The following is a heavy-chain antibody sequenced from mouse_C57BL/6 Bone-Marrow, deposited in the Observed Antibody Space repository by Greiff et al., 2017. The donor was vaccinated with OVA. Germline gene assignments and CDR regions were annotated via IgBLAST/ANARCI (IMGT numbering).Heavy chain of an antibody. J-gene: IGHJ3*01. Sequence: VQLQQSGGGLVKPGGSLKLSCAASGFTFSSYAMSWVRQTPEKRLEWVATISDGGSYTYYPDNVKGRFPISRDNAKNNLYLQMSHLKSEDTAMYYCAGLQTAQATPAWFAYWGQGTLVTVSA. CDR2: ISDGGSYT. CDR3: AGLQTAQATPAWFAY. D-gene: IGHD3-2*02. V-gene: IGHV5-4*01. CDR1: GFTFSSYA.